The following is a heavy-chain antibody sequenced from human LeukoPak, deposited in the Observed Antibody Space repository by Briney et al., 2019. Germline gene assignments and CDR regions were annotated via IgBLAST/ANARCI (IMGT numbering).Heavy chain of an antibody. CDR2: INEDGSEP. J-gene: IGHJ3*02. D-gene: IGHD2-2*02. CDR3: ARTYQLLYDDAFDI. CDR1: GITFSRNW. Sequence: GGSLRLSCSASGITFSRNWMSWVRQVPGKGLEWVANINEDGSEPYYVDSVKGRFTISRDNAKSLLYLQMNSLRAEDTAMYYCARTYQLLYDDAFDIWGQGTMVTVSS. V-gene: IGHV3-7*01.